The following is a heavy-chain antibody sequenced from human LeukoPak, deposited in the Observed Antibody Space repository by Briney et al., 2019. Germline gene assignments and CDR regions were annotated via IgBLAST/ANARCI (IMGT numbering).Heavy chain of an antibody. CDR1: GGSISSGDYY. Sequence: PSETLSLTCTVSGGSISSGDYYWSWIRQPPGKGLEWIGYIYYSGSTYYNPSLKSRDTISVDTSKNQFSLKLSSVTAADTAVYYCASLISVRGVIIDYWGQGTLVTVSS. CDR3: ASLISVRGVIIDY. D-gene: IGHD3-10*01. J-gene: IGHJ4*02. V-gene: IGHV4-30-4*01. CDR2: IYYSGST.